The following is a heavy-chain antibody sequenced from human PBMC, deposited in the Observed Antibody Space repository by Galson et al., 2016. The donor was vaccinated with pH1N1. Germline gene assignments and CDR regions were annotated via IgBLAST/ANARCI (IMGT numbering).Heavy chain of an antibody. CDR2: ISSEGSSI. CDR3: ARVQLIMPGDPTGYFDF. CDR1: GFTFSSFW. J-gene: IGHJ4*02. Sequence: SLRLSCAASGFTFSSFWMHWVRQVPGKGLVWVSRISSEGSSISYADSVKGRFTISRDNARNTLYLEMNSLRAEDTALYYCARVQLIMPGDPTGYFDFWGQGALVTVSS. V-gene: IGHV3-74*01. D-gene: IGHD2-2*01.